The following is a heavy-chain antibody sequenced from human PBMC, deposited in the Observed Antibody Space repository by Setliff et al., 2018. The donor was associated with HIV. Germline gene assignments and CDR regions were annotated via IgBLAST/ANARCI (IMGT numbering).Heavy chain of an antibody. D-gene: IGHD5-12*01. CDR3: AREDTLVATNVGYYYYYMDV. CDR1: GFTFSSYP. CDR2: LSGSGGST. Sequence: GGSLRLSCAASGFTFSSYPMTWVRQAPGKGLEWVSVLSGSGGSTYYADSVKGRFTISRDNSKNTLYLQMHSLRAEDTAVYYCAREDTLVATNVGYYYYYMDVWGKGTTVTVSS. J-gene: IGHJ6*03. V-gene: IGHV3-23*01.